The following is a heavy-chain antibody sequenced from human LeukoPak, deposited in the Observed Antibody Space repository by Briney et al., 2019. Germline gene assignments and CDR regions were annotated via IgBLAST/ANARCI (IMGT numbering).Heavy chain of an antibody. J-gene: IGHJ3*02. V-gene: IGHV3-7*01. CDR3: ARDPAYGALDI. Sequence: GGSLRLSCEASGFTFSNSYMSWVRQAPGKGLEWVAIINPDGSQGSYVDSVKGRCAISRDNALNSLFLQMNSLSAEDTAVYYCARDPAYGALDIWGQGTTVTVSS. CDR2: INPDGSQG. CDR1: GFTFSNSY. D-gene: IGHD2-21*01.